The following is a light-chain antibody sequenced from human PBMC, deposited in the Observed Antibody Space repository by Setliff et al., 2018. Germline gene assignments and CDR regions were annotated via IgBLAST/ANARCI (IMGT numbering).Light chain of an antibody. CDR1: NSDVGGYKY. CDR2: EVT. CDR3: ISYAGSNNYV. V-gene: IGLV2-8*01. Sequence: QSALTQPPSASGSPGQSVTISCTGTNSDVGGYKYVSWFQQHPGKAPKLMIYEVTKRPSGVPDRFSGSKSGNTASLTVSGLQAEDEADYYCISYAGSNNYVFGTGTKVTVL. J-gene: IGLJ1*01.